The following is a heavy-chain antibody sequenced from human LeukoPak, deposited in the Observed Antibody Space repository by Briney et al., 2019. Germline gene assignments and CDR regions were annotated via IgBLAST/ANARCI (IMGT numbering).Heavy chain of an antibody. CDR1: GGSLSSGSYY. CDR2: IYTSGSS. CDR3: SRDVSSNYDWFDP. Sequence: SQTLSLTCALSGGSLSSGSYYCGWVRQPAGKGLGWLVRIYTSGSSNYSPSLKSRVNISLDTSKNQFSLKLSSVTAADTAVYYCSRDVSSNYDWFDPWGQGTLVTVSS. V-gene: IGHV4-61*02. D-gene: IGHD4-11*01. J-gene: IGHJ5*02.